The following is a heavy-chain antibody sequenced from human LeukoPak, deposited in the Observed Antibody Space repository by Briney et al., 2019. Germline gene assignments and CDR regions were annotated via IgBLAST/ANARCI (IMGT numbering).Heavy chain of an antibody. CDR3: ARGGGYGSGSYYDLDY. V-gene: IGHV1-18*04. D-gene: IGHD3-10*01. J-gene: IGHJ4*02. Sequence: ASVKVSCKASGYTFTSYGISWVRQAPGQGLEWMGWISAYNGNTNCAQKLQGRVTMTTDTSTSTAYMELKSLRSDDTAVYYCARGGGYGSGSYYDLDYWGQGTLVTVSS. CDR1: GYTFTSYG. CDR2: ISAYNGNT.